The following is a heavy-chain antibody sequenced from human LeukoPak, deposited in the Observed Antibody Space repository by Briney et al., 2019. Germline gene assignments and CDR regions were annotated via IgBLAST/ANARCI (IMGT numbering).Heavy chain of an antibody. CDR1: GFTVSNNY. Sequence: GGSLRLSCAASGFTVSNNYMSWVRQAPGKGLEGVSVIYSGGSTYYADPVKGRFTISRDNSKNTLYLQMNSLRAEDTAVYYCARDSGYCSSTSCYWVFDYWGQGTLVTVSS. J-gene: IGHJ4*02. D-gene: IGHD2-2*01. V-gene: IGHV3-53*01. CDR3: ARDSGYCSSTSCYWVFDY. CDR2: IYSGGST.